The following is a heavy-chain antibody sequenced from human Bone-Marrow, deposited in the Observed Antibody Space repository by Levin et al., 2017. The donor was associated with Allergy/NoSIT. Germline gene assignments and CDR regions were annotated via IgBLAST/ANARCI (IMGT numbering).Heavy chain of an antibody. Sequence: MSGGSLRLSCAASGFSFSNAWMSWVRQAPGKGLEWVGRIRTNIDGGTIDYAAPVKGRFTISRDDSKNTLYLQMNSLETEDTAVYYCTTGTDWMGDYYYYMDVWGEGTTVTVSS. CDR2: IRTNIDGGTI. CDR3: TTGTDWMGDYYYYMDV. J-gene: IGHJ6*03. D-gene: IGHD1-1*01. V-gene: IGHV3-15*01. CDR1: GFSFSNAW.